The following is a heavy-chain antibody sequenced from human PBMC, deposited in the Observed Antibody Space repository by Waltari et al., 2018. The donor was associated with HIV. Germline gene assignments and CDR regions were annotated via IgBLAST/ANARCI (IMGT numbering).Heavy chain of an antibody. CDR2: INSDGNKT. CDR3: ARENYYDSSGYYFRPGRTSDAFDI. Sequence: EVQLVESGGGLVQPGGSLRVSCAASGFTFSTYWRHWVRQAPGKGLAWVSRINSDGNKTSYADSVKGRFTISRDNAKNTLYLQMNSLRVEDTAVYYCARENYYDSSGYYFRPGRTSDAFDIWGQGTMVTVSS. D-gene: IGHD3-22*01. CDR1: GFTFSTYW. J-gene: IGHJ3*02. V-gene: IGHV3-74*01.